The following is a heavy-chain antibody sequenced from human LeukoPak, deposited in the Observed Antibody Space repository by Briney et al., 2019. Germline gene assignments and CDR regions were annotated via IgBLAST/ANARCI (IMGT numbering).Heavy chain of an antibody. D-gene: IGHD2-15*01. J-gene: IGHJ4*02. V-gene: IGHV4-4*07. CDR2: IYTIGST. Sequence: APLSLTCTVSGGSISSYYWSWIRPPAGKGLEWIGRIYTIGSTNYNPSLKSRVTISVDTSKNQFSLKLSSVTAADTAEYYCARDSVVVGIGYYFDYWGQGTLVTVSS. CDR1: GGSISSYY. CDR3: ARDSVVVGIGYYFDY.